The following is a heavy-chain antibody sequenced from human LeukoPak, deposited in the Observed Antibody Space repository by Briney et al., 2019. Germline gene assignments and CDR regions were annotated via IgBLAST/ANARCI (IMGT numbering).Heavy chain of an antibody. Sequence: GGSLRLSCAASGFTFSSYAMSWVRQAPGKGLEWVSAVSGSGVSTYYADSVKGRFTISRDNSKNTLYLQMNSLRAEDTAVYYCPKPRSGDHVSGYHFDYWGQGTLVTVSS. J-gene: IGHJ4*02. CDR2: VSGSGVST. D-gene: IGHD3-16*01. CDR1: GFTFSSYA. CDR3: PKPRSGDHVSGYHFDY. V-gene: IGHV3-23*01.